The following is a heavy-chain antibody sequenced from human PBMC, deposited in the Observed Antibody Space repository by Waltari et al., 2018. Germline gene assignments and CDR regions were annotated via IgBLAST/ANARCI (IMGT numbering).Heavy chain of an antibody. CDR3: ARLMLSHPENGMDV. CDR2: ISGDGTSI. J-gene: IGHJ6*02. D-gene: IGHD3-10*02. CDR1: GFAFRHYW. V-gene: IGHV3-74*01. Sequence: EVQLVESGGGFFQPGGSQSLSVEALGFAFRHYWIHWVRQAPGWGLEGVSRISGDGTSISNADSVGGRFSISRDNYKNTVYLQIHSLRAEDTAVFYCARLMLSHPENGMDVWGQGTSVTVS.